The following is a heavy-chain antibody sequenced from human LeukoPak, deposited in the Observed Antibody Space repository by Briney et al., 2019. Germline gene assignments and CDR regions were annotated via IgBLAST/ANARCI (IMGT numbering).Heavy chain of an antibody. CDR1: GFTFSVHA. Sequence: GGSLRLSCAASGFTFSVHAMNWVRQAPGKGLEWVSSISNTGGFTMYADSVKGRFTISRDNAKNSLYLQMNSLRADDTAVYFCARVPSSSGSYLWWFDPWGQGTLVTVSS. D-gene: IGHD3-10*01. J-gene: IGHJ5*02. CDR3: ARVPSSSGSYLWWFDP. V-gene: IGHV3-21*01. CDR2: ISNTGGFT.